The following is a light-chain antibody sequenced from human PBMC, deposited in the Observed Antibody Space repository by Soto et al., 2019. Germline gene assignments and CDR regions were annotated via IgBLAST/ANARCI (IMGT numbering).Light chain of an antibody. CDR1: QSVSSY. CDR3: QQYGRP. CDR2: GAS. J-gene: IGKJ1*01. Sequence: IVLTQSPATLSLSPVERATLSCRASQSVSSYLAWYQQRPGQAPRLLIYGASSRATGIPDRFSGSGSGTDFTLTISRLEPEDFAVYYCQQYGRPFGQGTKVDIK. V-gene: IGKV3-20*01.